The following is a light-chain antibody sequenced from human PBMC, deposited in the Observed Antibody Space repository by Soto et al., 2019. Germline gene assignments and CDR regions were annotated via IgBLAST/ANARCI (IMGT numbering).Light chain of an antibody. CDR1: QSVSSN. J-gene: IGKJ4*01. Sequence: EIVMTQSPATLSVSPGERATLSCRASQSVSSNLAWYQQKPGQAPRLLIYGASTRATGIPARFSGSGAGTEFTLTISSLQSEDFAVYYCQQRISWPLTFGGGTKVEIK. V-gene: IGKV3-15*01. CDR2: GAS. CDR3: QQRISWPLT.